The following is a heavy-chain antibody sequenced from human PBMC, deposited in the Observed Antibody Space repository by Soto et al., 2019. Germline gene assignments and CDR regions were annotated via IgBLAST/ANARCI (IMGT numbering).Heavy chain of an antibody. CDR2: IIPIFGTA. Sequence: GASVKVSCKASGGTFSSYAISWVRQAPGQGLEWMGGIIPIFGTANYAQKLQGRVTITADKSTSTAYMELSSLRSEDTAVYYCARGGGGGSGSYYKPPSPDYYYYYGMDVWGQGTTVTVSS. D-gene: IGHD3-10*01. CDR3: ARGGGGGSGSYYKPPSPDYYYYYGMDV. CDR1: GGTFSSYA. V-gene: IGHV1-69*06. J-gene: IGHJ6*02.